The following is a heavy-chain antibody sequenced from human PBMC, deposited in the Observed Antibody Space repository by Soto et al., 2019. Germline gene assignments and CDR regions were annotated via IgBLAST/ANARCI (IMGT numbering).Heavy chain of an antibody. Sequence: QVQLVESGGGVVQPGRSLRLSCAASGFIFSHYGMHSVRQAPGKGLQWVAAIWHDGSKKYHVDSVRGRFTISRDDSKNTLYLQMNSLRAEDTAVYHCGRDLSYGSGSDWGQGTLVTVSS. J-gene: IGHJ4*02. CDR1: GFIFSHYG. D-gene: IGHD3-10*01. CDR3: GRDLSYGSGSD. V-gene: IGHV3-33*01. CDR2: IWHDGSKK.